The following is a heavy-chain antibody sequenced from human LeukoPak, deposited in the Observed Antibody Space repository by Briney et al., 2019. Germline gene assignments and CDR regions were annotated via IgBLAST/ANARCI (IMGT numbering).Heavy chain of an antibody. V-gene: IGHV3-53*01. J-gene: IGHJ6*02. CDR1: GFTVSSNY. CDR2: IYSGGST. CDR3: ARALGGYYGMDV. D-gene: IGHD3-16*01. Sequence: GGSLRLSCAASGFTVSSNYMSWVRQAPGKGLEWVSVIYSGGSTYYADSVKGRFTIPGDNSKNTLYLQMNSLRAEDTAVYYCARALGGYYGMDVWGQGTTVTVSS.